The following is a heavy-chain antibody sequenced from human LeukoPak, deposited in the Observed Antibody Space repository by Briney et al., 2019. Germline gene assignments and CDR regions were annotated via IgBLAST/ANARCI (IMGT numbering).Heavy chain of an antibody. CDR1: GGSLSSYY. CDR2: IYYSGST. D-gene: IGHD2-15*01. CDR3: ARVGAYCSGGSCYDY. J-gene: IGHJ4*02. Sequence: KPSETLSLTCNVSGGSLSSYYWSWIRQPPGKGMQRPGYIYYSGSTNYNPSLKSRVTISVDPSKNQFSLKLSSVTAADTAVYYCARVGAYCSGGSCYDYWGQGTLVTVSS. V-gene: IGHV4-59*01.